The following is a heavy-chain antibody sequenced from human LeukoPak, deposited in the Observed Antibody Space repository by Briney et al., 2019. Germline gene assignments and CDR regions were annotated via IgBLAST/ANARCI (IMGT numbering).Heavy chain of an antibody. CDR2: ISGSGVTT. J-gene: IGHJ4*02. D-gene: IGHD4-17*01. Sequence: GGSLRLSCAASGFTFSTYAMSWVRQAPGKGLEWVSGISGSGVTTYYTDSVKGRFTISRDNAKNTLYLQIDTMRAEDTAVYYCAKGATTRSTVITYYFDNWGQGTLVTVS. V-gene: IGHV3-23*01. CDR3: AKGATTRSTVITYYFDN. CDR1: GFTFSTYA.